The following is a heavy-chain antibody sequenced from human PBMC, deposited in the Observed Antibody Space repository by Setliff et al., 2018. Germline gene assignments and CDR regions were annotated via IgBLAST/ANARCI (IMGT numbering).Heavy chain of an antibody. CDR2: ISCYDGNT. J-gene: IGHJ4*02. Sequence: ASVKVSCKASGYTFNSYGISWVRQAPGQGLEWMGWISCYDGNTRYARKIQGRVTMTTDTSTTKAYMELRSLTSDDTAVYYCARVRPCGGDCSNGVGGPYYFDHCGQGTLVTVSS. D-gene: IGHD2-21*02. CDR1: GYTFNSYG. V-gene: IGHV1-18*01. CDR3: ARVRPCGGDCSNGVGGPYYFDH.